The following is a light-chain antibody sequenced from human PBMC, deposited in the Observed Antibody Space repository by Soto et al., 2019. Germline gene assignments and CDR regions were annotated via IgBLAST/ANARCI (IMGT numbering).Light chain of an antibody. J-gene: IGKJ1*01. Sequence: EIVMTQSPATLSVSPGERATLSSRASQSVSSNLAWYQPKPCQAPSLLIYGASTRATAIPASFSGSASGTDFTLTIISLQSEDFPVYYCQQYNNWPPWTFGQGTKVEIE. V-gene: IGKV3-15*01. CDR2: GAS. CDR3: QQYNNWPPWT. CDR1: QSVSSN.